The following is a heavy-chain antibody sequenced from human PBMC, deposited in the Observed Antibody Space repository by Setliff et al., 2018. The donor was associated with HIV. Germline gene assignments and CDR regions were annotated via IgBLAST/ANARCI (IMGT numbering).Heavy chain of an antibody. D-gene: IGHD3-22*01. V-gene: IGHV4-61*02. CDR2: IYTSGRT. CDR1: GGSISSGSYY. CDR3: ASLFHDTSAPWLYYFDH. J-gene: IGHJ4*02. Sequence: SETLSLTCTVSGGSISSGSYYWSWIRQPAGKGLEWMGLIYTSGRTNYNPSLKSRVTIAVDTSKNQFSLNLSSVTAADTAVYYCASLFHDTSAPWLYYFDHWGQGTLVTVSS.